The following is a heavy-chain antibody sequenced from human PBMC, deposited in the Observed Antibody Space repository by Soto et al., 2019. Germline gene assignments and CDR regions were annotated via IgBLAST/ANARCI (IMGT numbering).Heavy chain of an antibody. J-gene: IGHJ5*02. CDR1: GFSLSTSGVG. CDR2: IYWDDDK. CDR3: APTYYYDSSGYYYVHP. Sequence: SGPTLVNPTQTLTLTCTVSGFSLSTSGVGVGWIRQPPGKALEWLALIYWDDDKRYSPSLKSRLTITKDTSKNQVVLTMTNMDPVDTATYYCAPTYYYDSSGYYYVHPWGQGTLVTVSS. D-gene: IGHD3-22*01. V-gene: IGHV2-5*02.